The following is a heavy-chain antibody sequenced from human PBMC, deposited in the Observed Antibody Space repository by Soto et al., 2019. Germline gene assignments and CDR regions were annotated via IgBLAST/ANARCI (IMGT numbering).Heavy chain of an antibody. D-gene: IGHD2-2*01. CDR1: GYSFTSYW. V-gene: IGHV5-51*01. J-gene: IGHJ6*02. CDR2: IYPGDSDT. Sequence: GESLKISCKGSGYSFTSYWIGWVRQMPGKGLEWMGIIYPGDSDTRYSPSFQGQVTVSADKSISTAYLQWSSLKASDTAMYYCARHYCSSTSCYPVYYYYYGMDVWGQGATVTVSS. CDR3: ARHYCSSTSCYPVYYYYYGMDV.